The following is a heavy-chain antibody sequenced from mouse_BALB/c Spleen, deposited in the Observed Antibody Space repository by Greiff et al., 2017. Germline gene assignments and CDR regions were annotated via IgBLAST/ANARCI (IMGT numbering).Heavy chain of an antibody. CDR2: ISYDGSN. J-gene: IGHJ1*01. V-gene: IGHV3-6*02. Sequence: VQLKESGPGLVKPSQSLSLTCSVTGYSITSGYYWNWIRQFPGNKLEWMGYISYDGSNNYNPSLKNRISITRDTSKNQFFLKLNSVTTEDTATYYCAMALRYFDVWGAGTTVTVSS. CDR1: GYSITSGYY. CDR3: AMALRYFDV.